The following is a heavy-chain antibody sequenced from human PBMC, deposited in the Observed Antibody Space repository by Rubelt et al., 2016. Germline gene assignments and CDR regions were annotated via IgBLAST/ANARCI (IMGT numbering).Heavy chain of an antibody. CDR2: INPNSGGT. J-gene: IGHJ4*02. V-gene: IGHV1-2*06. Sequence: WMGRINPNSGGTNYAQKFQGRVTMTRDTSISTAYMELSRLRSDDTAVYYCARDHNYYDSSGYYGNWGQGTLVTVSS. CDR3: ARDHNYYDSSGYYGN. D-gene: IGHD3-22*01.